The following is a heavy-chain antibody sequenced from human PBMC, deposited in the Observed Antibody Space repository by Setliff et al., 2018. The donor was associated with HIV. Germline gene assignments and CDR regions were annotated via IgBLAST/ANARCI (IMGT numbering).Heavy chain of an antibody. CDR3: ARVPFGSGSYYFDF. CDR1: GGSISSHY. CDR2: IYYSGST. Sequence: SETLSLTCTVSGGSISSHYWSWIRQPPGKGLEWIGSIYYSGSTNYNPSLKSRVTISVDTSKNQFSLTLTSVTAADTAVYFCARVPFGSGSYYFDFWGQGTLVTVSS. V-gene: IGHV4-59*08. D-gene: IGHD3-10*01. J-gene: IGHJ4*02.